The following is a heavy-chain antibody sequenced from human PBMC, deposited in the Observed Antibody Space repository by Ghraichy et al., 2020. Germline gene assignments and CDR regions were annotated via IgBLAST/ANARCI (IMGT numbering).Heavy chain of an antibody. CDR3: AREIDQLRYFDS. J-gene: IGHJ4*02. D-gene: IGHD2-2*01. CDR2: IFHSGST. V-gene: IGHV4-4*02. Sequence: SETLSLTCAVSGDSIISNNWWSWVRQPPGKRLEWIGEIFHSGSTNYNPSLTSRITISLDKSKNQFSLKMTSVTAAATAVYYCAREIDQLRYFDSWGQGTLVTVSS. CDR1: GDSIISNNW.